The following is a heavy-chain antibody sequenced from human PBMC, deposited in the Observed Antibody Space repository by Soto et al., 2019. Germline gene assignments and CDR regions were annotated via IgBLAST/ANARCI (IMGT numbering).Heavy chain of an antibody. CDR2: ISGSGGST. CDR1: GFTFSSYA. V-gene: IGHV3-23*01. D-gene: IGHD6-19*01. Sequence: GGSLRLSCAASGFTFSSYAMSWVRQAPGKGLEWVSAISGSGGSTYYADSVKGRFTISRDNSKNTLYLQMNSLRAEDTAVYYCAKRSEQAVAGTICFDPWGQGTLVTVSS. J-gene: IGHJ5*02. CDR3: AKRSEQAVAGTICFDP.